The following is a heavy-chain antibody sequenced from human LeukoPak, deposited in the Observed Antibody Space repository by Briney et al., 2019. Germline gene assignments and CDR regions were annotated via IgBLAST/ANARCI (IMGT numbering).Heavy chain of an antibody. Sequence: GGSLRLSCAASGFTFSNYWMSWVRQAPGKGLEWVANIKQDGSEKYYVDSVKGRFTISRDDATNMVFLQMNSLRPEDTAIYYCIRGGPSTWSWGQGTLVTVSS. V-gene: IGHV3-7*01. CDR1: GFTFSNYW. CDR3: IRGGPSTWS. D-gene: IGHD2-15*01. CDR2: IKQDGSEK. J-gene: IGHJ5*02.